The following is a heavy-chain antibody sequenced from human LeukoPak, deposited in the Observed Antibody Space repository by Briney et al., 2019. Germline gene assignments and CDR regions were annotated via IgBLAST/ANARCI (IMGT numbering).Heavy chain of an antibody. Sequence: GGSLRLSCAASGFTFSNYSMNWVRQAPGKGLEWVSSIISNSNYIYYADSVKGRFTISRDNAKNSLYLQMNSLRAGDTAVYYCAKKVPANWGSYFDYWGQGTLVTVSS. CDR1: GFTFSNYS. CDR3: AKKVPANWGSYFDY. J-gene: IGHJ4*02. V-gene: IGHV3-21*04. CDR2: IISNSNYI. D-gene: IGHD7-27*01.